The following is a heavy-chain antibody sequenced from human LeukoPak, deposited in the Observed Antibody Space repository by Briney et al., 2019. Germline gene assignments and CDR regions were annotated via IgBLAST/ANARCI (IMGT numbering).Heavy chain of an antibody. D-gene: IGHD6-13*01. CDR3: ARDGLPGIAED. CDR1: GGSFSGYY. Sequence: SETLSLTCAVYGGSFSGYYWSWIRQPPGKGLEWIGEINHSGSTNYNPSLKSRVTISVDTSKNQFSLKLSSVTAADTAVYYCARDGLPGIAEDWGQGTLVTVSS. J-gene: IGHJ4*02. CDR2: INHSGST. V-gene: IGHV4-34*01.